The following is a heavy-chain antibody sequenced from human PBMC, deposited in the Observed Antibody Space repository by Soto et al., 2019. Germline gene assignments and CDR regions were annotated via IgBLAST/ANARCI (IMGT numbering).Heavy chain of an antibody. CDR3: AKREYIVVVPAAMAWFDP. CDR1: GFTFSSYA. D-gene: IGHD2-2*01. Sequence: GWSLRLSCAASGFTFSSYAMSWVRQAPGKGLEWVSAISGSGGSTYYADSVKGRFTISRDNSKNTLYLQMNSLRAEDTAVYYSAKREYIVVVPAAMAWFDPWGQGTLVTVSS. J-gene: IGHJ5*02. CDR2: ISGSGGST. V-gene: IGHV3-23*01.